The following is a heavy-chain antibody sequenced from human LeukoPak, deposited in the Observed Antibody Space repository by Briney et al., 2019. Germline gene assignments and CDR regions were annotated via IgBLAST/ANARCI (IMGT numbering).Heavy chain of an antibody. CDR3: VSSGGDYRRLDN. CDR2: MRNPVNAYTT. V-gene: IGHV3-72*01. CDR1: GFTFSGSA. Sequence: GGSLRLSCAASGFTFSGSAMHWVRQAPGKGLEWLSRMRNPVNAYTTEYAASVKGRFIISREDSSNSLYLQMNNLKIENTAVYYCVSSGGDYRRLDNWGQGTLVTVSS. D-gene: IGHD4-17*01. J-gene: IGHJ4*02.